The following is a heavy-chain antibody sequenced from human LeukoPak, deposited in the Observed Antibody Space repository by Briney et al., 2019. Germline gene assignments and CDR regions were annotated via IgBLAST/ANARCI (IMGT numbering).Heavy chain of an antibody. V-gene: IGHV1-18*01. Sequence: ASVKVSCKTSGYTFTSYGISWVRQAPGHGLEWMGWISTYNGNTNYAQNLQGRVIMTTDTSTSTAYMELRSLRSDDTAVYYCARDTYNSGWCSHYWGQGTLVTVSS. CDR2: ISTYNGNT. CDR3: ARDTYNSGWCSHY. CDR1: GYTFTSYG. D-gene: IGHD6-19*01. J-gene: IGHJ4*02.